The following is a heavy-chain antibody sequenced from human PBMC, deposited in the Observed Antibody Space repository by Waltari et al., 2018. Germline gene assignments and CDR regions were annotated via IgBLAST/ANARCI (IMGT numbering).Heavy chain of an antibody. V-gene: IGHV4-39*01. D-gene: IGHD4-4*01. CDR2: IYYSGST. Sequence: QLQLQASGPGLVQPSETLSLTCTVSGGSISSSSYYWGWIRQPPGKGLEWIGSIYYSGSTYYNPSLKSRVTISVDTSKNQFSLKLSSVTAADTAVYYCARIYHDYSNGVDYWGQGTLVTVSS. J-gene: IGHJ4*02. CDR1: GGSISSSSYY. CDR3: ARIYHDYSNGVDY.